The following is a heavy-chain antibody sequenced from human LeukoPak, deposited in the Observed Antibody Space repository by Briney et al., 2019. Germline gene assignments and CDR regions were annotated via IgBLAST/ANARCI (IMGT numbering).Heavy chain of an antibody. V-gene: IGHV3-74*01. Sequence: GGSLRLSCEASGFTFSSYWMHWVRQAPGKGLVWVSHINSDGSSTAYADSVKGRFTISRDNAKNTLYLQMNSLRAEDTAVYYCARDRYYNIDVWGQGTTVTVSS. J-gene: IGHJ6*02. CDR3: ARDRYYNIDV. CDR2: INSDGSST. CDR1: GFTFSSYW.